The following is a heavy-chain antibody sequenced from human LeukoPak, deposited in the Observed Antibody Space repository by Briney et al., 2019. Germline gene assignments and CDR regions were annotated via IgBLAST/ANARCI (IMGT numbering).Heavy chain of an antibody. CDR1: GYTFTGYY. Sequence: ASVKVSCKASGYTFTGYYMHWVRQAPGQGLEWMGRINPNSGGTNYAQKFQGRVTMTRDTSISTAYMELSRLRSDDTAVYYCASGGYDYVWGSYRYTGMIDYWGQGTLVTVSS. V-gene: IGHV1-2*06. CDR3: ASGGYDYVWGSYRYTGMIDY. CDR2: INPNSGGT. J-gene: IGHJ4*02. D-gene: IGHD3-16*02.